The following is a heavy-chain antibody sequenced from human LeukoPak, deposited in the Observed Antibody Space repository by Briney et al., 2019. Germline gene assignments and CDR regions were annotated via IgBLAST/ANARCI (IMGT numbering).Heavy chain of an antibody. CDR1: GYTFTTYD. CDR3: ARRNTAMVAVLDY. V-gene: IGHV1-8*01. D-gene: IGHD5-18*01. Sequence: GASVKVSCKASGYTFTTYDINWVRQATGQGLEWMGWMNPNSGNTAYAQKFQGRVTMTRNTSISTAFMELSGLRSEDTAVYFCARRNTAMVAVLDYWGQGSLVTVSS. CDR2: MNPNSGNT. J-gene: IGHJ4*02.